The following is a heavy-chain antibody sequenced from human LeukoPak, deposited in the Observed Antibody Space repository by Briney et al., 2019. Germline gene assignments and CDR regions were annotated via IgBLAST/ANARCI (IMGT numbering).Heavy chain of an antibody. CDR1: GYTFTDYY. CDR3: ARGGRGWLSPYYFDY. D-gene: IGHD3-22*01. Sequence: GASVKVSCKASGYTFTDYYIHWVRQAPGQGLEWMGWINPNSGGTNYAQKFQGRVTMTRDTSISTAYMELSRLRSDDTAVYYCARGGRGWLSPYYFDYWSQGTLVTVSS. CDR2: INPNSGGT. J-gene: IGHJ4*02. V-gene: IGHV1-2*02.